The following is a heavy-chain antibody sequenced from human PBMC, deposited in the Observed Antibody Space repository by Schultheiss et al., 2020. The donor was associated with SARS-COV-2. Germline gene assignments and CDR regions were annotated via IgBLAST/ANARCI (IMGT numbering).Heavy chain of an antibody. V-gene: IGHV4-39*07. D-gene: IGHD3-10*02. J-gene: IGHJ6*02. CDR3: ARDLTTYVYGMDV. CDR2: IYYSGST. CDR1: GGSISSSSYY. Sequence: SQTLSLTCTVSGGSISSSSYYWGWIRQPPGKGLEWIGSIYYSGSTNYNPSLKSRVTISVDTSKNQFSLKLSSVTAADTAVYYCARDLTTYVYGMDVWGQGTTVTVSS.